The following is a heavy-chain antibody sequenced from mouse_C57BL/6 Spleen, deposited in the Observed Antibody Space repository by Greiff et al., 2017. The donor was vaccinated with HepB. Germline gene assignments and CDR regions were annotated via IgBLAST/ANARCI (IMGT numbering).Heavy chain of an antibody. Sequence: VQLQQPGAELVMPGASVKLSCKASGYTFTSYWMHWVKQRPGQGLEWIGEIDPSDSYTNYNQKFKGKSTLTVDKSSSTAYMQLSSLTSEDSAVYYCARRYSNPYYAMDYWGQGTSVTVSS. CDR2: IDPSDSYT. V-gene: IGHV1-69*01. J-gene: IGHJ4*01. CDR1: GYTFTSYW. CDR3: ARRYSNPYYAMDY. D-gene: IGHD2-5*01.